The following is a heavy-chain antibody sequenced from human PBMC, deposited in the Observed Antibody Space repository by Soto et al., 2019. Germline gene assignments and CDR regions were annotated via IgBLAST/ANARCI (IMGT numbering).Heavy chain of an antibody. CDR1: GFMFTRSN. Sequence: GALRISCVASGFMFTRSNMNWVRQAPGKGLEWVSSITSASDYIFYADSVKGRFTISRDNAKNSLYLQMNSLRAEDTAVYYCARVGTGSSTPLDIWGQGTMVTVSS. CDR3: ARVGTGSSTPLDI. D-gene: IGHD3-9*01. J-gene: IGHJ3*02. CDR2: ITSASDYI. V-gene: IGHV3-21*01.